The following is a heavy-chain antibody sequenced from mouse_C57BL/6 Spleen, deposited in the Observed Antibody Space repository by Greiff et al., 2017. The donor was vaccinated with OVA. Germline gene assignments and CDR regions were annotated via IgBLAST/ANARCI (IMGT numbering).Heavy chain of an antibody. Sequence: QVQLQQPGAELVRPGSSVKLSCKASGYTFTSYWMHWVKQRPIQGLEWIGNIDPSDSETHYNQKFKDKATLTVDKSSSTAYMQLSSLTSEDSAVYYCARPSVYDLYFDYWGQGTTLTVSS. CDR3: ARPSVYDLYFDY. J-gene: IGHJ2*01. D-gene: IGHD2-12*01. CDR1: GYTFTSYW. CDR2: IDPSDSET. V-gene: IGHV1-52*01.